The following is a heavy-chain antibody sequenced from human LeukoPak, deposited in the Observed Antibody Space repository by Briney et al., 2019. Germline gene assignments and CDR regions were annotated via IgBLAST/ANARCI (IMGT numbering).Heavy chain of an antibody. CDR3: ARGYSYGHYYFDY. CDR1: GFTFSDYY. J-gene: IGHJ4*02. CDR2: ISSSGSTI. V-gene: IGHV3-11*04. D-gene: IGHD5-18*01. Sequence: GGSLRLSCAASGFTFSDYYMSWIRQAPGKGLEWVSYISSSGSTIYYADSVKGRFTISRDNAKNSLYLQMNSLIAEDTAVYYCARGYSYGHYYFDYWGQGTLVTVSS.